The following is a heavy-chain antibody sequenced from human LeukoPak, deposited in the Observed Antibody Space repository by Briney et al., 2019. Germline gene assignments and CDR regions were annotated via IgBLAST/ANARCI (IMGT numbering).Heavy chain of an antibody. CDR2: FYSSGST. CDR1: GGSISSYY. Sequence: SETLSLTCTVSGGSISSYYWSWIRQPAGKGLEWIGRFYSSGSTKCNPFLKSRVTMSLDTSKNQFSLQLSSVTAADTAVYYCAREWTRIEYWGQGTLVTVSS. J-gene: IGHJ4*02. V-gene: IGHV4-4*07. D-gene: IGHD3/OR15-3a*01. CDR3: AREWTRIEY.